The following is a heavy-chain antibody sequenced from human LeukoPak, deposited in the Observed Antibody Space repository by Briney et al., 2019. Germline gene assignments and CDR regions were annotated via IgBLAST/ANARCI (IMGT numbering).Heavy chain of an antibody. CDR1: GGSFSGYS. V-gene: IGHV4-34*01. J-gene: IGHJ4*02. D-gene: IGHD3-10*01. CDR2: INHSGGT. CDR3: ARGVDYYGV. Sequence: SETLSLTCAVYGGSFSGYSWNWIRQPPVKGLEWIGEINHSGGTNFNPSLKSRVTISVDTSKKQFSLKLSSVTAADTAVYYCARGVDYYGVWGQGTLVTVSS.